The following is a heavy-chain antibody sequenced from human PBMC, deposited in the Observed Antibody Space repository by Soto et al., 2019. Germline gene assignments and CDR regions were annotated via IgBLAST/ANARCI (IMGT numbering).Heavy chain of an antibody. V-gene: IGHV4-39*01. CDR2: IYYSGST. CDR3: ARHNGPLYVGYYYDMDV. Sequence: SLTHPLSNTVAGGNISNIGYYWSWIRQPPGKGLEWIGSIYYSGSTYYNPSLKSRVTISVDTSKNQFSLKLSSVTAADTAVYYCARHNGPLYVGYYYDMDVWGQGTTVTVS. D-gene: IGHD3-16*01. CDR1: GGNISNIGYY. J-gene: IGHJ6*02.